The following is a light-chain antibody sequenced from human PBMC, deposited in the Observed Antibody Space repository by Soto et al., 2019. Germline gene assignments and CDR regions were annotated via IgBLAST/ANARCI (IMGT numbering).Light chain of an antibody. CDR3: CSYAGTYSYV. CDR1: SGYVGAYNY. J-gene: IGLJ1*01. CDR2: DVS. V-gene: IGLV2-11*01. Sequence: QSALTQPRSVSGSPGQSFPFPCPEPSGYVGAYNYVSWYQHHPGKAPKYMIYDVSKRPSGVPDRSSGSKSGNTASLTISGLQAEDEADYYCCSYAGTYSYVFGTGTKVTVL.